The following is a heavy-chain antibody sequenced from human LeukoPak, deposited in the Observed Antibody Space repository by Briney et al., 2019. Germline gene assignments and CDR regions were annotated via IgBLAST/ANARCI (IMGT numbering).Heavy chain of an antibody. CDR3: ARGLSSSWYLGAFDI. J-gene: IGHJ3*02. CDR1: GYTFTSYD. CDR2: MNPNSGNT. Sequence: ASVTVSCMASGYTFTSYDINWVRQATGQGLEWMGWMNPNSGNTGYAQKFQGRVTMTRNTSISTAYMELSSLRSEDTAVYYCARGLSSSWYLGAFDIWGQGTMVTVSS. D-gene: IGHD6-13*01. V-gene: IGHV1-8*01.